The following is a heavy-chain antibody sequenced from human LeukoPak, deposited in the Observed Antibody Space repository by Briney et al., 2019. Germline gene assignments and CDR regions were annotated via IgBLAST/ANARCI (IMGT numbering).Heavy chain of an antibody. D-gene: IGHD3-22*01. CDR2: IYYSGST. Sequence: SETLSLTCIVSGGSISSGGYYWRWIRQHPGKGLEWIGYIYYSGSTYYNPSLKSRVTISVDTSKNQFSLKLSSVTAADTAVYYCARNYYDSSGYYRDDAFDIWGQGTMVTVSS. J-gene: IGHJ3*02. CDR1: GGSISSGGYY. CDR3: ARNYYDSSGYYRDDAFDI. V-gene: IGHV4-31*03.